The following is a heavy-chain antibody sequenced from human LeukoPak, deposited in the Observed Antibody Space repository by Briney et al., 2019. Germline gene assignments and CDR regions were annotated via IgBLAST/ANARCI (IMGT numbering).Heavy chain of an antibody. CDR1: GFTFSNYG. Sequence: GGSLRLSCAASGFTFSNYGIHWVRQAPGRGLEWVAVISYDGNKKYYADSVKGRFTISRDNSKNTLYLQMNSLRAEDTAVYYCAKDAYYDFWSGYYYFDYWGQGTLVTVSS. J-gene: IGHJ4*02. CDR2: ISYDGNKK. V-gene: IGHV3-30*18. D-gene: IGHD3-3*01. CDR3: AKDAYYDFWSGYYYFDY.